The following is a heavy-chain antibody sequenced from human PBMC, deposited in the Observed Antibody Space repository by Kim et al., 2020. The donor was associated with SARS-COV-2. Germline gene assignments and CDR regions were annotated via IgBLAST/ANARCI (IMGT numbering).Heavy chain of an antibody. D-gene: IGHD3-10*01. Sequence: CVESVKGRISISRDNAKNSLYLKMNSLRAEETAVYYCARQVKAGFNYFDYWGQGTLVTVSS. V-gene: IGHV3-7*03. CDR3: ARQVKAGFNYFDY. J-gene: IGHJ4*02.